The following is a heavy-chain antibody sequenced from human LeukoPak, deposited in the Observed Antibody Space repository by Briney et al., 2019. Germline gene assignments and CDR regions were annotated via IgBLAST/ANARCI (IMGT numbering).Heavy chain of an antibody. Sequence: SETLSLTCTVSGGPISSGSYYWSWIRQPAGKGLEWIGRIYTSGSTNYNPSLKSRVTISVDTSKNQFSLKLSSVTAADTAVYYCAARGYSYGYSDAFDIWGQGTMVTVSS. D-gene: IGHD5-18*01. V-gene: IGHV4-61*02. J-gene: IGHJ3*02. CDR3: AARGYSYGYSDAFDI. CDR2: IYTSGST. CDR1: GGPISSGSYY.